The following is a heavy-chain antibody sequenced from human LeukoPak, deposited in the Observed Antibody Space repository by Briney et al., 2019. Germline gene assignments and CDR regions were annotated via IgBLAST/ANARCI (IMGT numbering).Heavy chain of an antibody. CDR2: IKQDGSEK. D-gene: IGHD4-23*01. CDR1: GFTFSSYW. Sequence: GGSLRLSCAASGFTFSSYWMNWVRQAPGKGLEWVANIKQDGSEKYYVDSVRGRFIISRDNAKNSLSLQMNSLRAEDTAVYYCARESGNSSRYGRGFGYWGQGTLVTVSS. J-gene: IGHJ4*02. CDR3: ARESGNSSRYGRGFGY. V-gene: IGHV3-7*01.